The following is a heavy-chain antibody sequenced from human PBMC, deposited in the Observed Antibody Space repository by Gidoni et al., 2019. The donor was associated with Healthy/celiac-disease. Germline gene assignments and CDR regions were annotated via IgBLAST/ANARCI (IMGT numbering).Heavy chain of an antibody. CDR2: IYYSGST. J-gene: IGHJ4*02. V-gene: IGHV4-39*01. CDR1: GGSISSSSYY. CDR3: ASQEIGQWLVTYFDY. Sequence: QLQLQESGPGRVTPSETLSLTCTVSGGSISSSSYYWGWIRQPPGKGLEWIGSIYYSGSTYYNPSLKSRVTISVDTSKNQFSLKLSSVTAADTAVYYCASQEIGQWLVTYFDYWGQGTLVTVSS. D-gene: IGHD6-19*01.